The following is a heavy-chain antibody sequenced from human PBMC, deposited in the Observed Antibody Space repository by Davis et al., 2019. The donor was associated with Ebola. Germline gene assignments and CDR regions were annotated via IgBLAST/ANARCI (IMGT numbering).Heavy chain of an antibody. Sequence: AASVKVSCKASGGTFSSYAISWVRQAPGQGLEWMGWINIYNGNTYYAQKLQGRVTMTTDTSTSTAYMELRSLTSDDTATYYCAHSPTVTTHFDSWGPGTLVTVSS. CDR1: GGTFSSYA. CDR3: AHSPTVTTHFDS. CDR2: INIYNGNT. V-gene: IGHV1-18*01. D-gene: IGHD4-17*01. J-gene: IGHJ4*02.